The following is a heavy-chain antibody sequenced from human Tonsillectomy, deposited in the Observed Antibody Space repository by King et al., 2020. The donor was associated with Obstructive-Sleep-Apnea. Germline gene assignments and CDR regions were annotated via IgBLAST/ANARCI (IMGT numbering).Heavy chain of an antibody. Sequence: VQLVESGGGLVKPGGSLRLSCAASGFTFITYRMNWVRQAPGKGLEWGSSISIGSSYIYYEDSVEGRFTISRDNAKNSLYLQLNSLRAEDTAVYYCAREGSTSFDYWGQGTLVTVSS. CDR2: ISIGSSYI. D-gene: IGHD2-2*01. CDR3: AREGSTSFDY. CDR1: GFTFITYR. J-gene: IGHJ4*02. V-gene: IGHV3-21*01.